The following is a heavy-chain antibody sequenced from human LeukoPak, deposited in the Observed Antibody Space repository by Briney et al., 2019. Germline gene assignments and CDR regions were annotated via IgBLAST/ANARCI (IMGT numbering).Heavy chain of an antibody. V-gene: IGHV3-30*02. Sequence: GGSLRLSCAASGFTFSSYGMHWVRQAPGKGLEWVAFIRYDGSNKYYADSVKGRFTLSRDNSKNTLYLQMNSLRAEDTAVYYCAKPPLWFGEPWSMDVWGKGTTVTISS. J-gene: IGHJ6*04. CDR1: GFTFSSYG. CDR3: AKPPLWFGEPWSMDV. D-gene: IGHD3-10*01. CDR2: IRYDGSNK.